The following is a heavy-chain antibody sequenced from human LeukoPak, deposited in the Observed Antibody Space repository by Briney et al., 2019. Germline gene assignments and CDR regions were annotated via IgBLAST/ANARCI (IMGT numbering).Heavy chain of an antibody. CDR1: GGSISSYY. D-gene: IGHD6-13*01. J-gene: IGHJ4*02. CDR2: IYTSGST. CDR3: AREGSSIWYSGYFDY. V-gene: IGHV4-4*07. Sequence: SETLSLTCTVSGGSISSYYWSWIRQPAGKGLEWIGRIYTSGSTNYNPSLKSRVTMSVDTSKNQFSLKLSSVTAADTAVYYCAREGSSIWYSGYFDYWGQGTLVTVSS.